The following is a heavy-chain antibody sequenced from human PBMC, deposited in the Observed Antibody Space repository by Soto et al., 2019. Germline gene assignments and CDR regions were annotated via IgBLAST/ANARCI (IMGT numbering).Heavy chain of an antibody. CDR1: GFSVSGDY. D-gene: IGHD1-1*01. J-gene: IGHJ3*02. Sequence: DVQLVETGGGLIQPGGSLRLSCAASGFSVSGDYMNWVRQGPGKGLEWVSVIYRGGTTYYADSVRGRCTISRDDSENTLFLQMTSLRAEDTAVYYCARATAWNALDIWGQGTMVTVSS. V-gene: IGHV3-53*02. CDR2: IYRGGTT. CDR3: ARATAWNALDI.